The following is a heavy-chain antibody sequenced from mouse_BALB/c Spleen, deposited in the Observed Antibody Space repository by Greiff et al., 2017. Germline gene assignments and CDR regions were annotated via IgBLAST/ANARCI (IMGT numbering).Heavy chain of an antibody. J-gene: IGHJ4*01. D-gene: IGHD2-4*01. CDR1: GYTFSSYW. Sequence: QVQLQQSGAELMKPGASVKISCKATGYTFSSYWIEWVKQRPGHGLEWIGEILPGSGSTNYNEKFKGKATFTADTSSNTAYMQLSSLTSEDSAVYYCARGYYDYPYAMDYWGQGTSVTVSS. CDR3: ARGYYDYPYAMDY. CDR2: ILPGSGST. V-gene: IGHV1-9*01.